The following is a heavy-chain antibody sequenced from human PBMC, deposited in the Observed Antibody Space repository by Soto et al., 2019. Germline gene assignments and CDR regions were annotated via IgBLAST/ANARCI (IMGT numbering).Heavy chain of an antibody. CDR3: ARDLFGEDGAGYFDY. V-gene: IGHV1-18*01. CDR1: GYSFSTYG. J-gene: IGHJ4*02. CDR2: ISGLNGKT. D-gene: IGHD3-10*01. Sequence: QVHLVQSGVEVKKPGASVKVSCKASGYSFSTYGISWVRQAPGQGLEWMGWISGLNGKTNYAQNLQGRVTMTTDTSTSTAYMELRSLGFDDTAMYYCARDLFGEDGAGYFDYWGQGTLVTVSS.